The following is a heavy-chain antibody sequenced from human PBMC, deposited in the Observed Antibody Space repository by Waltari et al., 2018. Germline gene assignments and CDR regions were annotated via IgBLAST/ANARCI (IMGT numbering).Heavy chain of an antibody. CDR3: VRGGSNGVVRPLDY. CDR1: GFTCSMHW. Sequence: EVQLVESGGGLVQPGGSLRLSCVASGFTCSMHWMYWVCQGPGKGLVWVSRIKNDGRITDYADSVKGRFTISRDNAKNTLYLQMSSLRAEDTGVYYCVRGGSNGVVRPLDYWGQGTLVTVS. CDR2: IKNDGRIT. D-gene: IGHD3-3*01. J-gene: IGHJ4*02. V-gene: IGHV3-74*01.